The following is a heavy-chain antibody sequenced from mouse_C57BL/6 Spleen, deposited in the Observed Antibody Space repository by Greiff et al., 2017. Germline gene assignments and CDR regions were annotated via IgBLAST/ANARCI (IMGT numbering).Heavy chain of an antibody. Sequence: EVQLQQSGPELVKPGASVKISCKASGYTFTDYYMNWVKQSHGKSLEWIGDINPNNGGTSYNQKFKGKATLTVDKSSSTAYMELRSLTSEDSAVYYCARSGYSSYFFDYWGQGTTLTVSS. V-gene: IGHV1-26*01. D-gene: IGHD1-1*01. CDR2: INPNNGGT. J-gene: IGHJ2*01. CDR1: GYTFTDYY. CDR3: ARSGYSSYFFDY.